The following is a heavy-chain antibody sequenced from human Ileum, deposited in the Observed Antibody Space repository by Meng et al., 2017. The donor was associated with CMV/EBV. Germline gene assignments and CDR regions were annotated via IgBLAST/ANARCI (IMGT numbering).Heavy chain of an antibody. CDR1: GFTFSSYS. D-gene: IGHD5/OR15-5a*01. J-gene: IGHJ6*02. V-gene: IGHV3-21*01. Sequence: SGFTFSSYSMNWIRQAPGKGLEWVSSISSSSSYIYNADSVKGRFTISRDNAKNSLYLQMNSLRAEDTAVYYCARGLYDFRYYYGLDVWGQGTTVTVSS. CDR3: ARGLYDFRYYYGLDV. CDR2: ISSSSSYI.